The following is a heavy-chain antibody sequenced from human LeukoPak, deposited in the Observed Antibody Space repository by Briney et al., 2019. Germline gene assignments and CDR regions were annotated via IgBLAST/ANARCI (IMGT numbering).Heavy chain of an antibody. CDR3: ARSNSVAGTWIDY. CDR1: GFIFSTYG. V-gene: IGHV3-30*03. Sequence: GGSLRLSCAASGFIFSTYGMHWVRQAPGKGLEWVAVISYDGSNKYYADSVKGRFTISRDNSKNTLYLQMNSLRAEDTAVYYCARSNSVAGTWIDYWGQGTLVTVSS. CDR2: ISYDGSNK. J-gene: IGHJ4*02. D-gene: IGHD6-19*01.